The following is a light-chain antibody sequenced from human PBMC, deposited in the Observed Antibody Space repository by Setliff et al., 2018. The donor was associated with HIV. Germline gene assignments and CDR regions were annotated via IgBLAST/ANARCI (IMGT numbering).Light chain of an antibody. CDR1: SRDVGDYNY. V-gene: IGLV2-11*01. CDR3: CSYAGNYIVI. Sequence: QSALTQPRSVSESPGQSVTISCTGTSRDVGDYNYVSWYQHYPDKAPKLVIYDVDKRPSGVPDRFSGSKSGNTASLTISGLQTEDEADYYCCSYAGNYIVIFGGGTQLTVL. CDR2: DVD. J-gene: IGLJ2*01.